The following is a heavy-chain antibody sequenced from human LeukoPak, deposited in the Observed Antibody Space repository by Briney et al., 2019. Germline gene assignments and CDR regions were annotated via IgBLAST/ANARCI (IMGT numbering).Heavy chain of an antibody. Sequence: GGSLRLSCAASGFTFSSYGMHWVRQAPGKGLEWVAFIRYDGSNKYYADSVKGRFTISRDNSKNTLYLQMNSLRAEDTAVYYCAKVYYYGSGSYRGLDYFDYWGQGTLVTVSS. CDR1: GFTFSSYG. J-gene: IGHJ4*02. CDR2: IRYDGSNK. V-gene: IGHV3-30*02. D-gene: IGHD3-10*01. CDR3: AKVYYYGSGSYRGLDYFDY.